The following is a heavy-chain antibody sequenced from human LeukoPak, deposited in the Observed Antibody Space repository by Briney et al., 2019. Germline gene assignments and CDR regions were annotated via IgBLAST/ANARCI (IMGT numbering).Heavy chain of an antibody. CDR3: AKAPPPYCSGGSCFDAFDI. J-gene: IGHJ3*02. V-gene: IGHV3-23*01. Sequence: PGGSLRLSCAGSGFTFSSYAMSWVRLAPGKGLEWVSAISHSGATTYYADSVKGRLTISRDNSKNTLYLQMNSLRAEDTAIYYCAKAPPPYCSGGSCFDAFDIWGQGTMVTVS. D-gene: IGHD2-15*01. CDR2: ISHSGATT. CDR1: GFTFSSYA.